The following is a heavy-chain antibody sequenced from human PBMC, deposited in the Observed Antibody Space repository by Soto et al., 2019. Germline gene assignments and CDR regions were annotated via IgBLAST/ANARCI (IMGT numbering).Heavy chain of an antibody. Sequence: GVLRLSCAASEFTFSTYWIHWVRQVPGKGLVWVSRIKSDGSSTYYADSVKGRFTISRDNAKNTLYLQMNSLRDEDTAVYYCARYVQVGAHPYYFDYWGQGTLVTVSS. D-gene: IGHD1-26*01. CDR3: ARYVQVGAHPYYFDY. V-gene: IGHV3-74*01. J-gene: IGHJ4*02. CDR2: IKSDGSST. CDR1: EFTFSTYW.